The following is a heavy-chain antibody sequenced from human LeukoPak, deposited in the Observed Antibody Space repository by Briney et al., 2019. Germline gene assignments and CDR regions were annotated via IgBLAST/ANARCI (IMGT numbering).Heavy chain of an antibody. CDR2: IKQDGSEK. V-gene: IGHV3-7*03. CDR1: GFTFSSYW. J-gene: IGHJ4*02. CDR3: TRDRGAYNLYDY. Sequence: PGGSLRLSCAASGFTFSSYWMSWVRQAPGKGLEWVANIKQDGSEKYYLDSVKGRFTNSIHNAKNLLYLQMYSLKTEDTAVYRCTRDRGAYNLYDYWGQGTLVTVSS. D-gene: IGHD1-1*01.